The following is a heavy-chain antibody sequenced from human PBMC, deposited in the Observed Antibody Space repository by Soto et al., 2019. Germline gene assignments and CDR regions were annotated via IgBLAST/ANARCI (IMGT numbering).Heavy chain of an antibody. CDR3: AKGFRSLEWYSLAPFDY. CDR1: GFTFDTYA. D-gene: IGHD3-3*01. CDR2: IGSSGST. V-gene: IGHV3-23*01. Sequence: GGSLRLSCVASGFTFDTYALNWVRQAPGKGLEWVSAIGSSGSTYYADSVKGRFTISRDTPRKTLYLQMNSLRVEDTAKYYCAKGFRSLEWYSLAPFDYWGQGALVTVSS. J-gene: IGHJ4*02.